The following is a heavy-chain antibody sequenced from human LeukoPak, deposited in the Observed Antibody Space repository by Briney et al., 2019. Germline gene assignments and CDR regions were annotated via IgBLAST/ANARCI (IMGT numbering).Heavy chain of an antibody. CDR2: MNPNSGNT. V-gene: IGHV1-8*01. J-gene: IGHJ5*02. D-gene: IGHD4-23*01. CDR1: GYTFTSYD. Sequence: GASVKVSCKASGYTFTSYDLNWVRQAPGQGLEWMGWMNPNSGNTGYAQKFQGRVTMTRDTSISTAYMELSSLRSEDTAVYYCARDCGGNSGHFDPWGQGTLVTVSS. CDR3: ARDCGGNSGHFDP.